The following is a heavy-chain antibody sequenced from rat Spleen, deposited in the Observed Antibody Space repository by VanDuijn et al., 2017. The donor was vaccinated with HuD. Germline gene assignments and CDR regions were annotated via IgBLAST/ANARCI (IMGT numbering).Heavy chain of an antibody. D-gene: IGHD4-3*01. CDR1: GFTFSNYD. Sequence: EVQLVESGGGLVQPGGSMKLSCAASGFTFSNYDMAWVRQAPTKGLEWVASMSYDGSSFYYRDSVRGRFTISRDNTKRTLFLQMDSLMSEDTATYYCTTQSIIRVPLFDYWGQGIMVTVSS. J-gene: IGHJ2*01. CDR2: MSYDGSSF. CDR3: TTQSIIRVPLFDY. V-gene: IGHV5-20*01.